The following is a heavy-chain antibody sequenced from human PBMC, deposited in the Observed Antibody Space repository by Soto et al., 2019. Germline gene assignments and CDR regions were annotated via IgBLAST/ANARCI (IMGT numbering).Heavy chain of an antibody. CDR1: GYTFSSYF. Sequence: QVQLVQSGAEVKKPGASVKVSCKASGYTFSSYFISWVRQAPGQGLEWMGWISAYNGNTNYAQNLQXXXTXXTDASKSTAYMELRSLRSDDTAVYYCARDLPPVDYWGQGTLVTVSS. V-gene: IGHV1-18*01. J-gene: IGHJ4*02. CDR3: ARDLPPVDY. CDR2: ISAYNGNT.